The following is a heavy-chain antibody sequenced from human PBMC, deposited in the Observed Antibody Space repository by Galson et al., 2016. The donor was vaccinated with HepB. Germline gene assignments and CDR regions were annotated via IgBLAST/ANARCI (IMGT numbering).Heavy chain of an antibody. CDR2: ITGSGGTT. Sequence: SLRLSCAASGFSFSTSGMSWVRQTPGRGLEWVSGITGSGGTTHYADSVKGRFTISRDTSNNTLYLYMNSLRAADTAVYYCGKHGCFDYWGQGALVTVSS. J-gene: IGHJ4*02. CDR3: GKHGCFDY. CDR1: GFSFSTSG. V-gene: IGHV3-23*01.